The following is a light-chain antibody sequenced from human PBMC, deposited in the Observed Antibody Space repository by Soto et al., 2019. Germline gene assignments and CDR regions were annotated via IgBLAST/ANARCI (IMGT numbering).Light chain of an antibody. V-gene: IGKV3-11*01. CDR1: QSVGSS. CDR3: QQRGSWPQLT. Sequence: DILLTQSPATLSLSPGERATLSCGASQSVGSSLAWFQQKPGQAPRLLIYDASNRATGIPARFSGSGSGTDFTLTISSLEPEDFAVYYCQQRGSWPQLTFGGGTKVEI. CDR2: DAS. J-gene: IGKJ4*01.